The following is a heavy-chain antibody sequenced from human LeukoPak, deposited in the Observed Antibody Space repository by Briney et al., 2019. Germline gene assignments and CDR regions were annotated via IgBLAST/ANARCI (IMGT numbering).Heavy chain of an antibody. CDR2: FSSGGTTI. CDR1: GFTFSSYE. CDR3: ASEGIAAAGH. J-gene: IGHJ4*02. V-gene: IGHV3-48*03. D-gene: IGHD6-13*01. Sequence: RGSLRLSCAASGFTFSSYEMNWVRQAPGKGLEWVSYFSSGGTTIYYADSVKGRFTISRDNAKHSLYLQMNSLRAEDTAVYYCASEGIAAAGHWGQGTLVTVSS.